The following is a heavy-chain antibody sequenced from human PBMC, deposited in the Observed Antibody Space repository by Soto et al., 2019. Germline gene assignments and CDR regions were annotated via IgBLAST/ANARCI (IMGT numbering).Heavy chain of an antibody. D-gene: IGHD5-18*01. CDR2: IRPSGGRT. Sequence: QVHLVQSGAEVKKPGASVKVSCKASGYTFTNYYIHWVRQAPGQGLEWLGIIRPSGGRTEYAQRFQGRVTMTRDTSTSTVYMELTSLTPEDTAVYYCAREPNESYYFDYWGQGTLVTVSS. CDR1: GYTFTNYY. CDR3: AREPNESYYFDY. J-gene: IGHJ4*02. V-gene: IGHV1-46*01.